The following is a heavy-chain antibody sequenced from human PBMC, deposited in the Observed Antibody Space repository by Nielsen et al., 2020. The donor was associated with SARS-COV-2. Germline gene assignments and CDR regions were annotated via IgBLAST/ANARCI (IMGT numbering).Heavy chain of an antibody. D-gene: IGHD2-21*02. V-gene: IGHV3-30*18. CDR3: AKSRGIVVVTDPSDL. J-gene: IGHJ3*01. Sequence: GGSLRLSCADSGLTFSNYGMHWVRQAPGKGLEWVALISYDGSIKYYADSVKGRFTISRDNSKNTMYLQMNSLSSEDTAVYYCAKSRGIVVVTDPSDLWGQGTMVTVSS. CDR2: ISYDGSIK. CDR1: GLTFSNYG.